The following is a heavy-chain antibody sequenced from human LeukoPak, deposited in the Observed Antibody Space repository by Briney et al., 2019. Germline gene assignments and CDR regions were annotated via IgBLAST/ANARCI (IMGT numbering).Heavy chain of an antibody. CDR3: ARVTYYDSSGYYGGDFDY. D-gene: IGHD3-22*01. CDR2: INPSGGST. Sequence: ASVKVSCKASGYTFTSYYMHWVRQAPGQGLEWMGIINPSGGSTSYAQKFQGRVTMTRDTSTSTVYMELSSLRSEDTAVYYCARVTYYDSSGYYGGDFDYWGQGTLVIVSS. J-gene: IGHJ4*02. V-gene: IGHV1-46*01. CDR1: GYTFTSYY.